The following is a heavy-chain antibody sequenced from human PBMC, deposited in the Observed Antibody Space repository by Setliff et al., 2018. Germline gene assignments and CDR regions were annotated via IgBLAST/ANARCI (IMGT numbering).Heavy chain of an antibody. Sequence: LRLSCAASGFTFSDHYMNWIRQAPGKGLEWVANIKQDGSEKYYVDSVKGRFTISRDNAKNSLYLQMNSLRAEDTAVYYCARDGGEYWGQGTLVTVSS. CDR3: ARDGGEY. CDR2: IKQDGSEK. D-gene: IGHD3-16*01. CDR1: GFTFSDHY. V-gene: IGHV3-7*01. J-gene: IGHJ4*02.